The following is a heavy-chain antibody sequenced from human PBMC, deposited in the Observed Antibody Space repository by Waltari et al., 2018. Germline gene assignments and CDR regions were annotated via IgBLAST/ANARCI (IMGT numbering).Heavy chain of an antibody. J-gene: IGHJ3*02. CDR1: GVSLFTTSVA. CDR2: TYYRSQWRN. CDR3: ARGKFTAFDI. Sequence: QVQLQQSGPGLVKPSQTLSLTCAVSGVSLFTTSVAGHWIRQSPSRGLAWLGRTYYRSQWRNDYALSVKGRITGNPDTTKNHFSLQLDSVTPDDTAVYYCARGKFTAFDIWGQGTMVTVSS. V-gene: IGHV6-1*01.